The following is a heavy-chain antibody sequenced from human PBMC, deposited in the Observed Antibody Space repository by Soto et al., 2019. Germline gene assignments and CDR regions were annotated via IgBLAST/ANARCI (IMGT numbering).Heavy chain of an antibody. CDR2: INPSGGST. D-gene: IGHD1-20*01. V-gene: IGHV1-46*01. Sequence: QVQLVQSGAEVKKPGASVKVSCKASGYTFTSYYMHWVRQAPGQGLEWMGIINPSGGSTSYAQKVQGRVTVTKDTSTGIDYMELSSLRSEDPAVYYYGPSITGTGWGMDVWGQGTTVTV. CDR1: GYTFTSYY. CDR3: GPSITGTGWGMDV. J-gene: IGHJ6*02.